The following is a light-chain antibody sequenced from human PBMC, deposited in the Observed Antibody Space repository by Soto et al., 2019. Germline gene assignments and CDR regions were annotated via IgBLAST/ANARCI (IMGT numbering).Light chain of an antibody. CDR3: QRYGSSPLT. CDR2: DAS. J-gene: IGKJ4*01. CDR1: QSVSSNY. V-gene: IGKV3-20*01. Sequence: EIVLTQSPGTLSLSPGERATLSCRASQSVSSNYLAWYKQKPGQAPRLLIYDASSRATGIPDRFSGSGSGTDFTLTISRLEPEDFAVYYGQRYGSSPLTFGGGTKVDIK.